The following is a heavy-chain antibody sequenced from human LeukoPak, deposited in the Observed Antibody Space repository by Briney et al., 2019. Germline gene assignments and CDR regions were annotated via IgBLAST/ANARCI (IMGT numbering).Heavy chain of an antibody. Sequence: SETLSLTCAVSGGSINNYYWSWIRQPPGKGLEWIGRIYTRGSTNYNPSLKSRVTMSVDTSKNQFSLKLSSVTAADTAVYYCARGRYCSADICSGGDAFDIWGQGTMVSVSS. V-gene: IGHV4-4*07. CDR2: IYTRGST. CDR1: GGSINNYY. CDR3: ARGRYCSADICSGGDAFDI. D-gene: IGHD2-15*01. J-gene: IGHJ3*02.